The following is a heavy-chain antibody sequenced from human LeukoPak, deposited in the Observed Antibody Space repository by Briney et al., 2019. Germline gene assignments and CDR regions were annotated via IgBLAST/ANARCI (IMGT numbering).Heavy chain of an antibody. D-gene: IGHD1-1*01. V-gene: IGHV4-30-4*01. CDR2: IYYSGST. J-gene: IGHJ5*02. CDR3: ARADRSISGTTCWFDP. Sequence: SQTLSLTCTVSGGSISSGDYYWSWIRQPPGKGLEWIGYIYYSGSTYYNPSLKSRVTISVDTPKNQFSLKLSSVTAADTAVYYCARADRSISGTTCWFDPWGQGTLVTVSS. CDR1: GGSISSGDYY.